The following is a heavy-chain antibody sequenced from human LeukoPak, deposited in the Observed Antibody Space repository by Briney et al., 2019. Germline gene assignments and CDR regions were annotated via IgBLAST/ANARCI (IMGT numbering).Heavy chain of an antibody. V-gene: IGHV3-21*01. D-gene: IGHD5-24*01. J-gene: IGHJ3*02. CDR1: GFTFSSYG. CDR2: ISSSSSYI. CDR3: ARVEMATYDGHDAFDI. Sequence: GGSLRLSCAASGFTFSSYGMHWVRQAPGKGLEWVSSISSSSSYIYYADSVKGRFTISRDNAKNSLYLQMNSLRAEDTAVYYCARVEMATYDGHDAFDIWGQGTMVTVSS.